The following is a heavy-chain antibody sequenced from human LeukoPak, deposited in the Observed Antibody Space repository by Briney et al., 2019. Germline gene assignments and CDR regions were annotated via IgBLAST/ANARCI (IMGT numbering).Heavy chain of an antibody. CDR1: GFTFSSYG. Sequence: PGGSLRLSCAAPGFTFSSYGMHWVRQAPGKGLEWVAVIWYDGSNKYYADSVKGQFTISRDNSKNTLYLQMNSLRAEDTAVYYCARVPYYYDSSGYYYRHLYYYGMDVWGQGTTVTVSS. CDR2: IWYDGSNK. V-gene: IGHV3-33*01. CDR3: ARVPYYYDSSGYYYRHLYYYGMDV. J-gene: IGHJ6*02. D-gene: IGHD3-22*01.